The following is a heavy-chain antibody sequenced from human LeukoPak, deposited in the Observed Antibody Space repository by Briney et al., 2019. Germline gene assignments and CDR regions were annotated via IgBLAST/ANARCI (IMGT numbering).Heavy chain of an antibody. J-gene: IGHJ4*02. D-gene: IGHD3-3*02. CDR1: GDSISSSNYY. Sequence: SETLSLTCTISGDSISSSNYYWGWIRQPPGKGLEWIGSIYSSGSTYYNPSLKSRVTISVDTSKNRFSLKLSSVTAADTAVYYCARGRAFFDWGQGTLVTVSS. CDR3: ARGRAFFD. V-gene: IGHV4-39*01. CDR2: IYSSGST.